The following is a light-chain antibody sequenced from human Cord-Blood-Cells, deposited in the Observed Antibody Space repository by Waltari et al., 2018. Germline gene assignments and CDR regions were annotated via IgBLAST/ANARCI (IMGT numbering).Light chain of an antibody. CDR1: CSDVGWYTP. J-gene: IGLJ3*02. CDR3: CSYAGSSTWV. CDR2: VGS. Sequence: QSALTQPASVSGSPGPSIAISCTGTCSDVGWYTPVPWYQQHPGKAPKLMIYVGSKRPSGVSNRFSGSKSGNTASLTISGLQAEDEADYYCCSYAGSSTWVFGGGTKLTVL. V-gene: IGLV2-23*01.